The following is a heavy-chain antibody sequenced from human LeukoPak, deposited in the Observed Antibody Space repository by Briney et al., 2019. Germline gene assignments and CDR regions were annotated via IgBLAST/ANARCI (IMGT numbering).Heavy chain of an antibody. CDR1: GFTFSSYA. CDR2: ISGSGGST. CDR3: AKDGGSDPDSFDI. V-gene: IGHV3-23*01. D-gene: IGHD2-15*01. J-gene: IGHJ3*02. Sequence: GGSLRLSCAASGFTFSSYAMSWVRQAPGKGLEWVSAISGSGGSTYYADSMKGRFTISRDNTKNSLYLQMNSLRAEDTAVYYCAKDGGSDPDSFDIWGQGTMVTVSS.